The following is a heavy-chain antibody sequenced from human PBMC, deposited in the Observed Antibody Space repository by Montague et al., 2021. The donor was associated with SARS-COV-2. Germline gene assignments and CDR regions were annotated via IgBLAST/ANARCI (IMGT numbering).Heavy chain of an antibody. V-gene: IGHV4-39*07. Sequence: SETLSLTCTVPGGSISSSSYYWGWIRRPPGKGLEWIGSIYYTGSTYYXPSLKSRVTISVDTSKNQFSLKLSSVTAADTAVYYCARDTRIAMLVVVTRYGLDVWGQGTTVTVSS. CDR3: ARDTRIAMLVVVTRYGLDV. CDR1: GGSISSSSYY. D-gene: IGHD3-22*01. J-gene: IGHJ6*02. CDR2: IYYTGST.